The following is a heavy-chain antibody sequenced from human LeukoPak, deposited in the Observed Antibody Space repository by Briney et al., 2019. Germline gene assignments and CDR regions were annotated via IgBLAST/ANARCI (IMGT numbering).Heavy chain of an antibody. Sequence: GGSLRLSCAASGVTFSSYGMHWVRQAPGKRLEGVALISSDGSDKLYGDSVKGRFTISRDDSKSTLYLQMNSLRAEDTAVYYCTTKVIRGNSGDDYDDWGQGTLVTVSS. CDR1: GVTFSSYG. J-gene: IGHJ4*02. CDR2: ISSDGSDK. CDR3: TTKVIRGNSGDDYDD. V-gene: IGHV3-30*03. D-gene: IGHD5-12*01.